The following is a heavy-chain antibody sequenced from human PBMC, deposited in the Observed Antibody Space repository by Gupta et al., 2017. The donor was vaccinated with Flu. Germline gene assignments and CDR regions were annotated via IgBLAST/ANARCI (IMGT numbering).Heavy chain of an antibody. D-gene: IGHD6-19*01. J-gene: IGHJ4*02. CDR1: GGSIISGNW. Sequence: QVQLQESGPGLVKPSGTLSLTCAVSGGSIISGNWWIWVRQPPGKGLEWIGEIYHSGNTNYNPSLKSRVTMSIDKSKNQFSLNLSSMTAADTAVYYCARRGSGWYDGYYFEYWGRGTLVTVSS. CDR2: IYHSGNT. CDR3: ARRGSGWYDGYYFEY. V-gene: IGHV4-4*02.